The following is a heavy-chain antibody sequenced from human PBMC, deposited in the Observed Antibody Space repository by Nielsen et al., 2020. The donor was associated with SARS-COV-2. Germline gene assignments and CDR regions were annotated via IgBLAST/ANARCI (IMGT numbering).Heavy chain of an antibody. V-gene: IGHV3-11*03. J-gene: IGHJ4*02. D-gene: IGHD6-19*01. CDR3: ASRSQWLVPFDY. Sequence: RQAPGKGLEYISYISGGSSYTKYADSVQGRFTVSRDNAENSLYLQMNSLRAEDTAVYYCASRSQWLVPFDYWGQGTLVTVSS. CDR2: ISGGSSYT.